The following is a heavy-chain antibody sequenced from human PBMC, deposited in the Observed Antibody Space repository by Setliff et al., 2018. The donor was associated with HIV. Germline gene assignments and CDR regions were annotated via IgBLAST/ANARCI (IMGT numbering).Heavy chain of an antibody. CDR3: ARDHGSGSYYPYY. D-gene: IGHD3-10*01. CDR2: IDNSGNT. V-gene: IGHV4-4*08. Sequence: SETLSLTCAVSGVSISAYFWSWIRQSPEKGLEWIGYIDNSGNTNYSPSLKSRITISVDTSKNQFSLKLSSVTAADTAVYYCARDHGSGSYYPYYWGQGTLVTVLL. CDR1: GVSISAYF. J-gene: IGHJ4*02.